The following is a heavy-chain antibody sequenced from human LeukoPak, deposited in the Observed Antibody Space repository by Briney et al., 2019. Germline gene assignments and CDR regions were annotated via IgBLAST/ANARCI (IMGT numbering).Heavy chain of an antibody. D-gene: IGHD4-17*01. J-gene: IGHJ6*03. Sequence: PGVSLRLSCAASGFTFSSYSMNWVRQAPGKGLEWVSSISSSSSYIYYADSVKGRFTISRDNAKNSLYLQMNSLRAEDTAVYYCARGSDTVYYYYMDVWGKGTTVTVSS. CDR1: GFTFSSYS. V-gene: IGHV3-21*01. CDR2: ISSSSSYI. CDR3: ARGSDTVYYYYMDV.